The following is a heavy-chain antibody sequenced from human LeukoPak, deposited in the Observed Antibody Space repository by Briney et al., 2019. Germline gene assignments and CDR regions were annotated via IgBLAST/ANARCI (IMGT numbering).Heavy chain of an antibody. D-gene: IGHD3-10*01. Sequence: PGGSLRLSCAASGFTLSSHAMSWVRQTPGKGLEWVSTISGSAGAILYADSVRGRFTISRDNSKNTLYLQMDSLKVEDTAIYFCTRRGGSDGWGDFDYWGQAILVTVSS. CDR3: TRRGGSDGWGDFDY. CDR1: GFTLSSHA. J-gene: IGHJ4*02. V-gene: IGHV3-23*01. CDR2: ISGSAGAI.